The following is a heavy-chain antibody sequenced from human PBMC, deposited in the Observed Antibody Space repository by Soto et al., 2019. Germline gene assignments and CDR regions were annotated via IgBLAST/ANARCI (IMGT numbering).Heavy chain of an antibody. CDR2: IFPSDSGT. Sequence: ESLKISCRTSGYRFTSYWIAWVRQMPGKGLEWMGIIFPSDSGTRYSPSFQGQVTISADRSTSTVFLQWASLKASDTAVYFCARKDKSGYFNWFDPWGQGTLVTVSS. CDR3: ARKDKSGYFNWFDP. CDR1: GYRFTSYW. D-gene: IGHD3-22*01. J-gene: IGHJ5*02. V-gene: IGHV5-51*01.